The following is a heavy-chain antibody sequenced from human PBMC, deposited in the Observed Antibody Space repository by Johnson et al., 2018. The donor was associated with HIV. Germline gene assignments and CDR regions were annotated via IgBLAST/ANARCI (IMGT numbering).Heavy chain of an antibody. J-gene: IGHJ3*02. CDR2: IKQDGSEK. V-gene: IGHV3-7*04. Sequence: VQLVESGGGLVQPGGSLRLSCVASGFTFSSYWMSWVRQGPGKGLEWVANIKQDGSEKNYVDSVKGRFTISRDNAKNSMYLQMNSLRAEDTAVYYGARGWRAVAGPDAFDIWGQGTMVTVSS. CDR3: ARGWRAVAGPDAFDI. CDR1: GFTFSSYW. D-gene: IGHD6-19*01.